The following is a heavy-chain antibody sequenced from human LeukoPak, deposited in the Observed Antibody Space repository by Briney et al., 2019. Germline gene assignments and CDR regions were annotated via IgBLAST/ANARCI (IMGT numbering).Heavy chain of an antibody. V-gene: IGHV3-30*04. CDR1: GFTFSSYA. CDR2: ISYDGSNK. J-gene: IGHJ5*02. D-gene: IGHD3-22*01. CDR3: ARENYCDSSGPTYNWFDP. Sequence: GGFLRLSCAASGFTFSSYAMHWVRQAPGKGLEWVAVISYDGSNKYYADSVKGRFTISRDNSKNTLYLQMNSLRAEDTAVYYCARENYCDSSGPTYNWFDPWGQGTLVTVSS.